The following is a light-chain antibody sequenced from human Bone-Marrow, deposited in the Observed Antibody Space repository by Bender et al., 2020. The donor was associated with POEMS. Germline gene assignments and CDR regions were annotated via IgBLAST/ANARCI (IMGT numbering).Light chain of an antibody. J-gene: IGLJ1*01. V-gene: IGLV3-1*01. CDR3: QTRDSSSLYV. CDR1: NLGHKY. CDR2: QDN. Sequence: SYDLIQPSSVSVSPGQTASITCSGDNLGHKYVSWYQQKPGQSPVLVIYQDNERPSGIPERFSGVNSGNTATLTISGTQSMDEADYYCQTRDSSSLYVFGTGTTVTVI.